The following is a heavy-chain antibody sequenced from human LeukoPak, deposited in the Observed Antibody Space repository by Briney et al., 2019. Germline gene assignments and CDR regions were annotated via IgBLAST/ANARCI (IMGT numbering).Heavy chain of an antibody. CDR2: INPNNGDT. CDR1: GYTFTDYY. CDR3: AREPLAVAAANNAFDF. J-gene: IGHJ3*01. V-gene: IGHV1-2*02. Sequence: ASVKVSCKTSGYTFTDYYMHWVRQAPGQGLEWMGWINPNNGDTGSAQKFQGRVTLTRATSINTAYLDLSNLRSDDTAVYYCAREPLAVAAANNAFDFWGQGTMVTVSS. D-gene: IGHD2-15*01.